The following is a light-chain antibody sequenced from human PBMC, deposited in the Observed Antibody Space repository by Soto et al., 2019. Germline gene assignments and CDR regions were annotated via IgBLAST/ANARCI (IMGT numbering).Light chain of an antibody. J-gene: IGKJ1*01. CDR1: QSVDSSF. CDR2: GAS. Sequence: EIVLTQSPGSLSLSPGERATLSCRASQSVDSSFFAWYQKKPGQAPRLLIYGASKRATGIPDRFSGSGSGTDFTLTISRLEPEDFAVYYCQQSVGSVTFGQGTKVEIK. V-gene: IGKV3-20*01. CDR3: QQSVGSVT.